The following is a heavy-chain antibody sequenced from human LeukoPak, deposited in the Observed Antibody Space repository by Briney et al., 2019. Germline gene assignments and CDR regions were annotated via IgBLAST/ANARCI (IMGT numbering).Heavy chain of an antibody. CDR2: ISYDGSNK. D-gene: IGHD6-13*01. Sequence: GGSLRLSCAASGFTFSSYGMHWVRQAPGKGLEWVAVISYDGSNKYYADSVKGRFTISRDNSKNTLYLQMNSLRAEDTAVYYCAKDPYSSAWFSRDWFDPWGQGTLVTVSS. CDR3: AKDPYSSAWFSRDWFDP. V-gene: IGHV3-30*18. CDR1: GFTFSSYG. J-gene: IGHJ5*02.